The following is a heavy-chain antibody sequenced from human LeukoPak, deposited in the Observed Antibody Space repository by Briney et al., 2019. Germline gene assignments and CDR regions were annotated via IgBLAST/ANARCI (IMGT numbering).Heavy chain of an antibody. V-gene: IGHV4-4*07. CDR3: AREGEEWELLGNYFDY. D-gene: IGHD1-26*01. J-gene: IGHJ4*02. Sequence: SETLSLTCTVSGGSISSYYWSWIRRPAGKGLEWIGRIYTSGSTNYNPSLKSRVTMSVDTSKNQFSLKLSSVTAADTAVYYCAREGEEWELLGNYFDYWGQGTLVTVSS. CDR1: GGSISSYY. CDR2: IYTSGST.